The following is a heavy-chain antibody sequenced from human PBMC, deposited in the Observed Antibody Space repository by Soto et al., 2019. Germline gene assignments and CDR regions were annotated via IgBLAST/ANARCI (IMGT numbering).Heavy chain of an antibody. J-gene: IGHJ6*02. CDR2: INPNSGGT. V-gene: IGHV1-2*02. Sequence: QVQLVQSGAEVKKPGASVKVSCKASGYTFTGYYMHWVRQAPGQGLEWMGWINPNSGGTNYAQKFQGRVTMTRDTSISTAYMELSRLRSDDTAVYYCARGQGSGSSSWYYYYYGMDVWGQGTTVTVSS. CDR1: GYTFTGYY. D-gene: IGHD6-13*01. CDR3: ARGQGSGSSSWYYYYYGMDV.